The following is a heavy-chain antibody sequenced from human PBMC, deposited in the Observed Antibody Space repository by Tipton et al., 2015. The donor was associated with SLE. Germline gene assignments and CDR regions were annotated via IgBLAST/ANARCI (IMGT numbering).Heavy chain of an antibody. V-gene: IGHV4-39*07. CDR3: ARSSSYYYGMDV. CDR2: LYYSGST. D-gene: IGHD6-13*01. CDR1: GGSISSSSYY. J-gene: IGHJ6*02. Sequence: TLSLTCTVSGGSISSSSYYWGWIRQPPGKGLEWIGSLYYSGSTYYNPSPKSRVTLSIDTSKNQFSLKLSSVTAAETAVYYRARSSSYYYGMDVWGQGTTVTVSS.